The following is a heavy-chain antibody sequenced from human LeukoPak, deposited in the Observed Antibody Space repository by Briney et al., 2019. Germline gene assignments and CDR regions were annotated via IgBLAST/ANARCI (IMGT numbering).Heavy chain of an antibody. CDR1: GFTVSNAW. J-gene: IGHJ5*02. Sequence: SGGSLRLSCVVSGFTVSNAWMSWVRQGPGRGLERVGRIKSTRDGGTTYYAAPVKGRFTISRDDSKNTLYLQMSGLKTEDTGVYFCTTALIAVGPVADDWFDPWGQGTLVTVSS. D-gene: IGHD2-2*01. CDR3: TTALIAVGPVADDWFDP. V-gene: IGHV3-15*05. CDR2: IKSTRDGGTT.